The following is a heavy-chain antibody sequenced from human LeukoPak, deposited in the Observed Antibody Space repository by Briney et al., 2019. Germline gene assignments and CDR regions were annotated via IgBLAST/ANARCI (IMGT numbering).Heavy chain of an antibody. CDR1: GFTFSSYW. D-gene: IGHD1-26*01. V-gene: IGHV3-74*01. CDR3: ARGSVSGSYIPY. Sequence: GGSLRLSCAASGFTFSSYWMHWVRQAPGKGLVWVSRINSDGSSTSYADSVKGRFTISRDNAKNTLYLQMNSLRAEDTAVYYCARGSVSGSYIPYWGQGALVTVSS. J-gene: IGHJ4*02. CDR2: INSDGSST.